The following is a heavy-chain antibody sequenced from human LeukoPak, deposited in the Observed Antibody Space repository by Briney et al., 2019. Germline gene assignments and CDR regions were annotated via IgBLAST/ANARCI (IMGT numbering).Heavy chain of an antibody. CDR3: ARYPTYYYDSSGYKEGSYFDY. Sequence: AGGSLRLSCAASGFTFDDYGMSWVRQAPGKGLEWVSGINWNGGSTGYVDSVKGRFTISRDNAKNSLYLQMNSLRAEDTALYYCARYPTYYYDSSGYKEGSYFDYWGQGTLVTVSS. D-gene: IGHD3-22*01. CDR2: INWNGGST. CDR1: GFTFDDYG. J-gene: IGHJ4*02. V-gene: IGHV3-20*04.